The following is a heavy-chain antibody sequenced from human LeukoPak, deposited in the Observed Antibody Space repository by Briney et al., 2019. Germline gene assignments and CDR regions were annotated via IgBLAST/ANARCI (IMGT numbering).Heavy chain of an antibody. Sequence: SETLSLTCAVYGGSFSGYYWSWIRQPPGKGLEWIGEINHSGSTNYNPSLKSRVTISVDTSKNQFSLKLSSVTAADTAVYYCARASGYGYGSFDYWGQGTLVTVSS. CDR1: GGSFSGYY. CDR3: ARASGYGYGSFDY. J-gene: IGHJ4*02. D-gene: IGHD5-18*01. CDR2: INHSGST. V-gene: IGHV4-34*01.